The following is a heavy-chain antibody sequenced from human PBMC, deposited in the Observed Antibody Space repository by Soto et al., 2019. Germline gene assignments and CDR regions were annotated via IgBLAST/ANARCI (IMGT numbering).Heavy chain of an antibody. CDR2: ISSSGSTI. CDR3: ARERYCSGGSGYSNDAFDI. D-gene: IGHD2-15*01. CDR1: GFTFSSYE. Sequence: GGSLRLSCAASGFTFSSYEMNWVRQAPGKGLEWVSYISSSGSTIYYADSVKGRFTISRDNAKNSLYLQMNSLRAEDTAVYYCARERYCSGGSGYSNDAFDIWGQGTMVTVSS. J-gene: IGHJ3*02. V-gene: IGHV3-48*03.